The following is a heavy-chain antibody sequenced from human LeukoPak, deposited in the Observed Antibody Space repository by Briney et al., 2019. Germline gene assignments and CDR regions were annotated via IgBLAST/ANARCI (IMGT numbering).Heavy chain of an antibody. CDR3: ARKYSSSWSHFDY. CDR2: VFYSGST. CDR1: GDSISSGRYY. D-gene: IGHD6-13*01. V-gene: IGHV4-61*10. Sequence: SATLSLTCSVSGDSISSGRYYSSWLRQPAGKGLEWIGSVFYSGSTNYNPSLKSRVTMSVDTSKNQFSLKLSSVTAADTAVYYCARKYSSSWSHFDYWGQGTLVTVSS. J-gene: IGHJ4*02.